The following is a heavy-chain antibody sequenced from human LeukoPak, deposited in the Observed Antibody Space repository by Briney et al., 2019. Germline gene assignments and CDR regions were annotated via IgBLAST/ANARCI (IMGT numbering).Heavy chain of an antibody. V-gene: IGHV3-11*04. CDR1: GFTFSDYY. J-gene: IGHJ3*02. CDR2: ISSSGSTI. CDR3: ARERSTYYYGSGSYLRPPDAFDI. Sequence: GGSLRLSCAASGFTFSDYYMSWIRQAPGRGLEWVSYISSSGSTIYYADSVKGRFTISRDNAKNSLYLQLNSLRAEDTAVYYCARERSTYYYGSGSYLRPPDAFDIWGQGTMVTVSS. D-gene: IGHD3-10*01.